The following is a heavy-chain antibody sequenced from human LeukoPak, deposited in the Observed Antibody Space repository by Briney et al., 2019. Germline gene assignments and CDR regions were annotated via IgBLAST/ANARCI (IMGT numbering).Heavy chain of an antibody. CDR3: AKDLLYSDVWGSYRPNPLDY. Sequence: SETLSLTCTVSGGSISSYYWSWIRQPPGKGLEWIGYIYYSGSTNYNPSLKSRVTISVDTSKNQFSLKLSSVTAADTAVYYCAKDLLYSDVWGSYRPNPLDYWGQGTLVTVSS. CDR1: GGSISSYY. D-gene: IGHD3-16*02. J-gene: IGHJ4*01. V-gene: IGHV4-59*12. CDR2: IYYSGST.